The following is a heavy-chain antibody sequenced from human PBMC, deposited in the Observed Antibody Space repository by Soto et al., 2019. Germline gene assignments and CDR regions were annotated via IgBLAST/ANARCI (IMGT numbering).Heavy chain of an antibody. Sequence: ASVKVSCKASGYSFTNNDVSWVRQATGQGLEWMGWMNPGSGDTGYAQKFQGRVTMTRDISIATAYMELSSLRSDDTAIYYCAIMATFGSLKWFDPWAQGILVTVSS. CDR1: GYSFTNND. D-gene: IGHD3-16*01. J-gene: IGHJ5*02. CDR3: AIMATFGSLKWFDP. V-gene: IGHV1-8*01. CDR2: MNPGSGDT.